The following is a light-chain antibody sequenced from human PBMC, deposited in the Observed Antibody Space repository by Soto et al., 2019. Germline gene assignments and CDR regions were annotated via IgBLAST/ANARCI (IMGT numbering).Light chain of an antibody. CDR1: SSDVGAYNY. CDR2: EVS. V-gene: IGLV2-8*01. Sequence: QSALTQPPSASGSPGQSVTISCSGTSSDVGAYNYVSWYQQHPGKAPRLLIYEVSQRPSGVPDRFSGSKSANTASLTVSGLQPEDEADYYCSSYAGTNNLLYVFGTGTKPTVL. CDR3: SSYAGTNNLLYV. J-gene: IGLJ1*01.